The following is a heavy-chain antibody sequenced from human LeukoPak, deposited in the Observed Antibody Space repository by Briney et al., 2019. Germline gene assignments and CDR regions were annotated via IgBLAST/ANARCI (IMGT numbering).Heavy chain of an antibody. Sequence: SETLSLTCTVSGGSVSSGSYYWSWIRQPPGKGLEWIGYIYYSGSTNYNPSLKGRVTISVDTSKNQFSLKLSSVTAADTAVYYCARGLGYYYDSSGYFGWFDPWGQGTLVTVSS. CDR2: IYYSGST. V-gene: IGHV4-61*01. D-gene: IGHD3-22*01. CDR3: ARGLGYYYDSSGYFGWFDP. J-gene: IGHJ5*02. CDR1: GGSVSSGSYY.